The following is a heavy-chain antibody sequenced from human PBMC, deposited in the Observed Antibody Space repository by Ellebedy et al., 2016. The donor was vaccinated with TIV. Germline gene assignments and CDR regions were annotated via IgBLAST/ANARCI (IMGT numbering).Heavy chain of an antibody. J-gene: IGHJ4*02. CDR1: GYSFTSYT. V-gene: IGHV1-3*01. D-gene: IGHD7-27*01. CDR3: ASQFGWGCFNY. Sequence: AASVKVSCKVSGYSFTSYTLHWARQAPGQGLEWVGWIAGPGNTKYSQKFQGRVTITRDTSASTAYMELSSLTSEDTAVYFCASQFGWGCFNYWGQGTLVTVSS. CDR2: IAGPGNT.